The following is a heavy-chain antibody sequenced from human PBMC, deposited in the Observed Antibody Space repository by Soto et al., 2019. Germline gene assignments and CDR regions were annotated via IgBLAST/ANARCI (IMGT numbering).Heavy chain of an antibody. CDR1: GFTFSSYA. V-gene: IGHV3-23*01. D-gene: IGHD3-9*01. CDR2: ISGIGGST. CDR3: AKLKGGGTDILTGYYFGY. Sequence: GSLRLYCAASGFTFSSYAMSWVRQAPGKGLEWVSAISGIGGSTYYADSVKGRFTISRDNSKNTLYLQMNSLRAEDTAVYYCAKLKGGGTDILTGYYFGYWGQGTLVTVSS. J-gene: IGHJ4*02.